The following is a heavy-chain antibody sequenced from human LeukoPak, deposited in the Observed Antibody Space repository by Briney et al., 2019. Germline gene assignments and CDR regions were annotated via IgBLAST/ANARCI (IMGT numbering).Heavy chain of an antibody. Sequence: GGSLRLSCPASGFVFTIYTMYWVRQAPGKGPEYVSTISGSGNGFSIYYADSVKGRFTISRDDSKSILYLQMNGLRSEDTAVYYCVKDFGRIRGTPGSWGQGTLVTVSS. CDR3: VKDFGRIRGTPGS. J-gene: IGHJ5*02. D-gene: IGHD1-26*01. CDR2: ISGSGNGFSI. CDR1: GFVFTIYT. V-gene: IGHV3-64D*06.